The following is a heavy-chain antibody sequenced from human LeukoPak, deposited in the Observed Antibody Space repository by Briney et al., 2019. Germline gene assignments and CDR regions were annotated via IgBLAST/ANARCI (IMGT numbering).Heavy chain of an antibody. D-gene: IGHD3-3*01. CDR2: INHSGST. V-gene: IGHV4-34*01. Sequence: SETLSLTCAVYGGSLSGYYWSWLRQPPGKGLEWIGEINHSGSTNYNPSLKSRVTISVDTSKNQFSLKLSSVTAADTAVYYCERGRDYDLWTNCFDPWGQGTLVTVSS. CDR1: GGSLSGYY. J-gene: IGHJ5*02. CDR3: ERGRDYDLWTNCFDP.